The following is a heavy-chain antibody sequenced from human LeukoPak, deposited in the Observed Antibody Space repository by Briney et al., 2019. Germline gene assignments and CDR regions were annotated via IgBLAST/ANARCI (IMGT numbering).Heavy chain of an antibody. CDR3: AKDLGYDFWSGPLLDY. Sequence: GGSLRLSCAASGFTFSSYAMSWVRQAPGKGLEWVSAISGSGGSTYYADSVKGRFTISRDNSKNTLYLQMNSLRAEDTAVYYCAKDLGYDFWSGPLLDYWGQGTLVTVSS. D-gene: IGHD3-3*01. CDR1: GFTFSSYA. CDR2: ISGSGGST. J-gene: IGHJ4*02. V-gene: IGHV3-23*01.